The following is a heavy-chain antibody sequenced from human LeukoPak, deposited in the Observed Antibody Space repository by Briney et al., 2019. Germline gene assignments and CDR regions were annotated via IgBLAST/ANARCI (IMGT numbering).Heavy chain of an antibody. D-gene: IGHD3-9*01. Sequence: PSETLSLTCTISGGSISSYYWSWIRQPPGKGLEWIGYIYYSGSTNYNPSLKSRVTISIDTSKNQFSLKLSSVTAADTAVYYCARHHPSLRYHDYWGQGTLVTVSS. V-gene: IGHV4-59*08. CDR2: IYYSGST. J-gene: IGHJ4*02. CDR3: ARHHPSLRYHDY. CDR1: GGSISSYY.